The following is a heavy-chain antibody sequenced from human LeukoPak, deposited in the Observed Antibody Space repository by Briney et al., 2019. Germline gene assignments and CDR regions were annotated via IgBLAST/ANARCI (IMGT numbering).Heavy chain of an antibody. CDR3: ASLQGYCSGNRCPSSANYYYYMDV. D-gene: IGHD2-15*01. Sequence: GSLRLSCAASGFTFSVYWMGWVRQAPGKGLEWIGSIYYSGSTYYNPSLKSRVTISVDTSKNQFSLKLSSVTAADTAVYYCASLQGYCSGNRCPSSANYYYYMDVWGKGTTVTVSS. V-gene: IGHV4-38-2*01. CDR1: GFTFSVYW. CDR2: IYYSGST. J-gene: IGHJ6*03.